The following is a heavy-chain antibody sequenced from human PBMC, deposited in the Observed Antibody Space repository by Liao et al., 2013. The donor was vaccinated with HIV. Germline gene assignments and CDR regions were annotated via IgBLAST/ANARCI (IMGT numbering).Heavy chain of an antibody. CDR1: SVSMSSYY. V-gene: IGHV4-4*07. CDR2: IYTSGST. J-gene: IGHJ4*02. D-gene: IGHD5-24*01. CDR3: ARDRDGYNHFDY. Sequence: QVQLRESGPGLVKPSETLSLTCTVSSVSMSSYYWNWIRQPAGKGLEWIGRIYTSGSTNYNPSLKSRVTISIDTSKNQFSLKLSSVTAADTAVYYCARDRDGYNHFDYWGQGXLVTVSS.